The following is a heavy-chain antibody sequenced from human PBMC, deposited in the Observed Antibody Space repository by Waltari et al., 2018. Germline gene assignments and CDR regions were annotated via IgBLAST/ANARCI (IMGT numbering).Heavy chain of an antibody. J-gene: IGHJ4*02. CDR3: ARGGWHYFDY. Sequence: QVQLQESGPGLVKPSETLSLTCTVSGGPLSSYYWSWIRQPPGKGLEWIGYIYHSGSTNYNPSLKSRVTISVDTSKNQFSLKLSSVTAADTAVYYCARGGWHYFDYWGQGTLVTVSS. CDR1: GGPLSSYY. CDR2: IYHSGST. V-gene: IGHV4-59*01. D-gene: IGHD3-22*01.